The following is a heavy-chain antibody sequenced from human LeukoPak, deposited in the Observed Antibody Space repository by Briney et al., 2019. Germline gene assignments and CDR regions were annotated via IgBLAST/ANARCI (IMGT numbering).Heavy chain of an antibody. J-gene: IGHJ1*01. CDR1: GFTFSTYA. Sequence: GRSLRLSCAASGFTFSTYAIHWVRKAPGKGLEWVAVIWYDGSEQYYADSVKGRFIISRDNSKSTSDLQMNSLRAEDTAVYYCAREGDSRWGELSPWGQGTLVTVSA. CDR3: AREGDSRWGELSP. D-gene: IGHD3-16*02. V-gene: IGHV3-33*01. CDR2: IWYDGSEQ.